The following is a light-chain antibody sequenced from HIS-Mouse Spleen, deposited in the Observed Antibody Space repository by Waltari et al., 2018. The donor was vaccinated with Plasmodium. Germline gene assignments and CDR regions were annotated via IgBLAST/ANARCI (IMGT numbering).Light chain of an antibody. CDR2: SNN. CDR1: ISSIGSNT. V-gene: IGLV1-44*01. Sequence: QSVLTQPPSASGTPGQRVTISCSGSISSIGSNTVNWYQQLPGTAPKLLLYSNNQGPSGVPDRFSCSKSGTSASLAISGLQSEDEADYYCAAWDDSLNGVVFAGGTKLTVL. J-gene: IGLJ2*01. CDR3: AAWDDSLNGVV.